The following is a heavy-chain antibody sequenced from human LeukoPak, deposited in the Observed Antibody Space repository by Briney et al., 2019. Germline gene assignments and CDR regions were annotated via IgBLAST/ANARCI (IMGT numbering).Heavy chain of an antibody. V-gene: IGHV2-70*11. J-gene: IGHJ6*03. CDR1: GFSLSTSGMC. D-gene: IGHD3-10*01. CDR3: AHELGYYYYMDL. CDR2: IDWDDDK. Sequence: SGPALVKPTQTLTLTCTFSGFSLSTSGMCVSWIRQPRGKALEWLARIDWDDDKYYSTSLKTSLPISKDTSKNQVVLTMTNMDPVDTAMYYCAHELGYYYYMDLWGKDTTVTVSS.